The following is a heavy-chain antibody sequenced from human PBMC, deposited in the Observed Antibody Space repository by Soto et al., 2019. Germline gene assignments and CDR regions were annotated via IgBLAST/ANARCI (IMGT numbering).Heavy chain of an antibody. J-gene: IGHJ5*02. D-gene: IGHD2-2*01. CDR2: IDPRDSYI. V-gene: IGHV5-10-1*01. CDR3: ARLYCTTDTCDSWFDP. Sequence: PGESLKISCTGFGYTFTTFWISWVRQMPGKGLEWMGRIDPRDSYINYSPSFQGHVTISVDKSINTAYLRWGSLKASDTAMYYCARLYCTTDTCDSWFDPWGQGTLVTVSS. CDR1: GYTFTTFW.